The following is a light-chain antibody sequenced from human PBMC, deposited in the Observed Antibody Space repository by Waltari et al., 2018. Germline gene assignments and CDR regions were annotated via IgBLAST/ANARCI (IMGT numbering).Light chain of an antibody. CDR3: SSYIGSSTLEL. V-gene: IGLV2-14*03. CDR2: YVS. CDR1: SSAVGGYNY. J-gene: IGLJ2*01. Sequence: QSALPPPASVSGSPGQSITIPCTGTSSAVGGYNYVPWYQQHPGKAPKLIIFYVSARPSGVSHRFSGSKSGNPASLTISGLQAEDEADYYCSSYIGSSTLELFGGGTSLTVL.